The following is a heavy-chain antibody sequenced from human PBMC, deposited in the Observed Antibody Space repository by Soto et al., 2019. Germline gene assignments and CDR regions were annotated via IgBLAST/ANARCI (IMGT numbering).Heavy chain of an antibody. V-gene: IGHV1-69*13. Sequence: WASVKVSCKASGGTFSSYAISWVRQAPGQGLEWMGGIIPIFGTANYAQKFQGRVTITADESTSTAYMELSSLRSEDTAVYYCARGDTRHYYDSSGYDNFDYWGQGTLVTVSS. CDR2: IIPIFGTA. CDR1: GGTFSSYA. CDR3: ARGDTRHYYDSSGYDNFDY. J-gene: IGHJ4*02. D-gene: IGHD3-22*01.